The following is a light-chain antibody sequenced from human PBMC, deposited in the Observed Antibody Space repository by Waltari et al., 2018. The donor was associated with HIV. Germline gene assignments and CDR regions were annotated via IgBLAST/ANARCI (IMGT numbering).Light chain of an antibody. Sequence: EIVLTQSPGTLSLSPGEGATLSCRASQSVNRHFLAWYQQRPGQAPRLLIYGASSRATGIADRFSGSGSGTDFTLTISRLEPEDFAAYYCHQYGSSPWTFGQGTKVEIK. V-gene: IGKV3-20*01. CDR2: GAS. CDR3: HQYGSSPWT. J-gene: IGKJ1*01. CDR1: QSVNRHF.